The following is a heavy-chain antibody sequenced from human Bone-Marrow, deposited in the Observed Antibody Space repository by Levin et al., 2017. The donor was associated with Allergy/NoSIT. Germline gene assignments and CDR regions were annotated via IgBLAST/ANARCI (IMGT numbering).Heavy chain of an antibody. Sequence: SVKVSCKASGGTFSSYAISWVRQAPGQGLEWMGGIIPIFGTANYAQKFQGRVTITADESTSTAYMELSSLRSEDTAVYYCARVPKYYYGSGSDIFDYWGQGTLVTVSS. V-gene: IGHV1-69*13. CDR3: ARVPKYYYGSGSDIFDY. J-gene: IGHJ4*02. CDR2: IIPIFGTA. D-gene: IGHD3-10*01. CDR1: GGTFSSYA.